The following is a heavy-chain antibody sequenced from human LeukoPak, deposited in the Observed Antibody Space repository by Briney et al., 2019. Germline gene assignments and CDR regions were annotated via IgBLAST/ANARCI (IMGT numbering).Heavy chain of an antibody. Sequence: PGGSLRLSCAASGFTFSSYWMHWVRQAPGKGLVWVSRINSDGSSTSYADSVKSRFTIFRDNAKNTLYLQMNSLRAEDTAVYYCARDPSRGLRNPSGYWGQGTLVTVSS. CDR3: ARDPSRGLRNPSGY. J-gene: IGHJ4*02. CDR2: INSDGSST. D-gene: IGHD5-12*01. V-gene: IGHV3-74*01. CDR1: GFTFSSYW.